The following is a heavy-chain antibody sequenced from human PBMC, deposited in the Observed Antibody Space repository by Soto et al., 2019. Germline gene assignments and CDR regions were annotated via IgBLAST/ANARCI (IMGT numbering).Heavy chain of an antibody. J-gene: IGHJ4*02. Sequence: QVQLQQWGAGLLKPSETLSLNCAVTGGSLSGYYWSWIRQPPGKGLGWIGEVKEGGHTNDSPSLRGRVTISADTSNNPFSLMLNSVTAAETGVYYCARGQEGVVATHWDQGSLVTVSS. CDR2: VKEGGHT. CDR3: ARGQEGVVATH. V-gene: IGHV4-34*01. D-gene: IGHD5-12*01. CDR1: GGSLSGYY.